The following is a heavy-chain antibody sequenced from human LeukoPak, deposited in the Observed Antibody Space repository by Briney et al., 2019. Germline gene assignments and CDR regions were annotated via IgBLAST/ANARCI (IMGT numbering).Heavy chain of an antibody. D-gene: IGHD3-16*02. Sequence: SETLSLTCTVSGDSISSGSYYWGWIRQPPGRGLEWIGSIYYSGSTYYNPSLRDRVTISVDTSNNQFSLELSSVTAADTAVYYCARFVWGSYRYGHYWGQGTLVTVSS. CDR2: IYYSGST. V-gene: IGHV4-39*01. CDR1: GDSISSGSYY. CDR3: ARFVWGSYRYGHY. J-gene: IGHJ4*02.